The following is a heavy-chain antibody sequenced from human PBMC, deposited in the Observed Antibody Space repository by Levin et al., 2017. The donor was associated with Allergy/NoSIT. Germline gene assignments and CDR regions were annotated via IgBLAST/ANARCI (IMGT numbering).Heavy chain of an antibody. J-gene: IGHJ4*02. CDR1: GFTFSNYA. CDR3: VRAGYINSWPIDY. V-gene: IGHV3-30-3*01. D-gene: IGHD6-13*01. CDR2: ISYDGSNK. Sequence: GGSLRLSCAASGFTFSNYAMHWVRQAPGKGLEWVAVISYDGSNKYYADSVKGRFTISRDNSKNTLYLQMNSLRPEDTAVYYCVRAGYINSWPIDYWGQGTLVTVSS.